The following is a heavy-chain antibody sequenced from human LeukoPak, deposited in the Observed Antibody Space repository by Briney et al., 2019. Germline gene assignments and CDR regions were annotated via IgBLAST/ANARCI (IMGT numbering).Heavy chain of an antibody. CDR2: INHSGST. Sequence: SETLSLTCAVYGGSFSGYYWSWIRQPPGKGLEWIGEINHSGSTNYNPSLKSRVTISVDTSKNQLSLKLSSVTAADTAVYYCARPYDSSGYYNYWGQGTLVTVSS. V-gene: IGHV4-34*01. CDR3: ARPYDSSGYYNY. J-gene: IGHJ4*02. D-gene: IGHD3-22*01. CDR1: GGSFSGYY.